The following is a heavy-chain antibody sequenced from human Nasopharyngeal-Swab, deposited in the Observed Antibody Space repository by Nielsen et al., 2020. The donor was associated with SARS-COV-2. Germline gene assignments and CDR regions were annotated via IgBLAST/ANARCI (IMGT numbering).Heavy chain of an antibody. CDR2: TYDSGAI. CDR3: ATYFVGRGGRGY. J-gene: IGHJ4*02. V-gene: IGHV4-59*01. Sequence: SETLSLTCTVSGGSISDDHWSWIRQPPGKGLEWIGHTYDSGAITYNPSLKSRLTLSLDTSKSHFSLKLSSVTAADTAVYYCATYFVGRGGRGYWGQGTLVTVSS. CDR1: GGSISDDH. D-gene: IGHD3-9*01.